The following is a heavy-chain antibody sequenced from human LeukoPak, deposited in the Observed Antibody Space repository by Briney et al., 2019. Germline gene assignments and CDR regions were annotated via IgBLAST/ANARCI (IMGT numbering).Heavy chain of an antibody. V-gene: IGHV3-21*01. CDR1: GFTFSSYS. CDR2: ISSSSSYI. J-gene: IGHJ6*03. D-gene: IGHD3-9*01. Sequence: GGSLRLSCAASGFTFSSYSMTWVRQAPGKGLEWGSSISSSSSYIYYADSVKGRFTISRDNAKNSLYLQMNSLRAGDTAVYYCARANDNYYYYYLDVWGKGTTVTISS. CDR3: ARANDNYYYYYLDV.